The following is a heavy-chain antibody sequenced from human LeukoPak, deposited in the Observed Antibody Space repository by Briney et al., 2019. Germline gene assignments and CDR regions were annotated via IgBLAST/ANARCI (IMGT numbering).Heavy chain of an antibody. D-gene: IGHD4-17*01. CDR1: GGSISIGGYY. CDR3: ARVDYGDYRIDY. J-gene: IGHJ4*02. V-gene: IGHV4-31*03. CDR2: IYYSGST. Sequence: SSETLSLTCTVSGGSISIGGYYWSWIRQHPGKGLEWIGYIYYSGSTYYNPSLKSRVTISVDTSKNQFSLKLSSVTAADTAVYYCARVDYGDYRIDYWGQGTLVTVSS.